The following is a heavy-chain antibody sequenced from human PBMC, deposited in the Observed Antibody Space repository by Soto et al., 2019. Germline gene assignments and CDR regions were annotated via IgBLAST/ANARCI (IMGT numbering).Heavy chain of an antibody. V-gene: IGHV1-69*13. D-gene: IGHD3-22*01. CDR2: IIPIFGTA. Sequence: ASVKVSCKASGGTFSSYAISWVRQAPGQGLEWMGGIIPIFGTANYAQKFQGRVTITADESTSTAYMELSSLRSEDTAVYYCARNPYYYDSSGYYFPFDYWGQGTLVTVSS. J-gene: IGHJ4*02. CDR1: GGTFSSYA. CDR3: ARNPYYYDSSGYYFPFDY.